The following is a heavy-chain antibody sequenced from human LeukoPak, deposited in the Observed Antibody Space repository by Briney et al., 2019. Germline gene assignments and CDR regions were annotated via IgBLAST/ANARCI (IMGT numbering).Heavy chain of an antibody. Sequence: PSETLSLTCTASGGSISSYYWAWIRQHPGKGLEWIGYIYYTGGTHYNPSLKSRLTISVDTSENHFSLKLSSVTAADTAIYFCARAPGAFDIWGQGTMVTVSS. D-gene: IGHD1-26*01. CDR1: GGSISSYY. J-gene: IGHJ3*02. V-gene: IGHV4-59*06. CDR2: IYYTGGT. CDR3: ARAPGAFDI.